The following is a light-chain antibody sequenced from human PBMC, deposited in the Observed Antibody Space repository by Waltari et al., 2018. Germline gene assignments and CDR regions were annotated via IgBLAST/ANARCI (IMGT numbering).Light chain of an antibody. Sequence: DIQMTQSPTSVSASVGDRVTITCRASQDILSWLAWYQQKPGKAPKLLISAASGLESGVPSRFSGRGSGPDFTLTISSLQPEDFATYYCQQADRLPLTFGGGTKVEIK. CDR2: AAS. J-gene: IGKJ4*01. V-gene: IGKV1-12*01. CDR3: QQADRLPLT. CDR1: QDILSW.